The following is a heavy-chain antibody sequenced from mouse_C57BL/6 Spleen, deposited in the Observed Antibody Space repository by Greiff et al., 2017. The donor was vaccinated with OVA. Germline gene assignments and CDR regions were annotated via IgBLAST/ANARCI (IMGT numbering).Heavy chain of an antibody. D-gene: IGHD2-4*01. V-gene: IGHV1-9*01. CDR2: ILPGSGST. J-gene: IGHJ4*01. CDR3: ARAPFYDYDVGYYAMDY. Sequence: QVQLQQSGAELMKPGASVKLSCKATGYTFTGYWIEWVKQRPGHGLEWIGEILPGSGSTNYNEKFKGKATFTADTSSNTAYMQLSSLTTEDSAIYYCARAPFYDYDVGYYAMDYWGQGTSVTVSS. CDR1: GYTFTGYW.